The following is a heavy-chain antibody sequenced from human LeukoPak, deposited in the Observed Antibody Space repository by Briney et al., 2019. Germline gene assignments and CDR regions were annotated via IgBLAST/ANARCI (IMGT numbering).Heavy chain of an antibody. Sequence: GASVKVSCKASGYTFTSYDINWVRQATGQGLEWMGWMNPNSGNTGYAQKFQGRVTMTRNTSISTAYMEPSSLRSEDTAVYYCARVPALGSYRLWTLPADYWGQGTLVTVSS. CDR2: MNPNSGNT. J-gene: IGHJ4*02. CDR1: GYTFTSYD. V-gene: IGHV1-8*01. D-gene: IGHD3-16*02. CDR3: ARVPALGSYRLWTLPADY.